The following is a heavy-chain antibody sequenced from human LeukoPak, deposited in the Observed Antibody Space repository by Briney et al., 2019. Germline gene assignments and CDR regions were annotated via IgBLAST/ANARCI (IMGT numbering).Heavy chain of an antibody. CDR3: VRRKDGTSGKYEDY. V-gene: IGHV3-74*01. CDR2: VNSDGSIT. J-gene: IGHJ4*02. Sequence: QPGESLRLSCAASGFTFSSYAMSWVRQAPGKGLVWVSRVNSDGSITNYADSVKGRFTISRDNAKNTLYLQMNSLRAEDTAVYYCVRRKDGTSGKYEDYWGQGTLVTVSS. D-gene: IGHD1-26*01. CDR1: GFTFSSYA.